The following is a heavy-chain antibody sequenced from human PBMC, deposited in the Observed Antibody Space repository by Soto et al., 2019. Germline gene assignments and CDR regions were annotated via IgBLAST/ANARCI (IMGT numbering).Heavy chain of an antibody. CDR1: GFTFDDYA. CDR3: AKGGDPDYSSSWYGTPLDY. CDR2: ISWNSGSI. J-gene: IGHJ4*02. V-gene: IGHV3-9*01. D-gene: IGHD6-13*01. Sequence: EVQLVESGGGLVQPGRSLRLSCAASGFTFDDYAMHWVRQAPGKGLEWVSGISWNSGSIGYADSVKGRFTISRDNAKNSLYLHSTSLRAEDKALLSFAKGGDPDYSSSWYGTPLDYWGQGTLVTVSS.